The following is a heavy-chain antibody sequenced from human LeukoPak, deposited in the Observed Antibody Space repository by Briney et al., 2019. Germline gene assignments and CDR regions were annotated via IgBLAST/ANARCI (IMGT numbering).Heavy chain of an antibody. CDR3: TREGVDVFDI. J-gene: IGHJ3*02. CDR1: GFTFGDYA. Sequence: GGSLRLSCSASGFTFGDYAMNWVRQTPGKGLEWISTITGSGSNTYYAASVKGRFTISRDNSKDTLYLQLDSLRAEDTAMYYCTREGVDVFDIWGQGTMVTVSS. CDR2: ITGSGSNT. V-gene: IGHV3-23*01. D-gene: IGHD3-10*01.